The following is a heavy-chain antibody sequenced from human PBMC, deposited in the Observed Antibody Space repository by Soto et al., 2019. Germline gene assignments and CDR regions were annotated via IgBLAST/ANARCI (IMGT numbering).Heavy chain of an antibody. CDR3: ARDQDFYDSSGHDAFEI. CDR1: GGSISSGGYY. Sequence: PSETLSFTCTVSGGSISSGGYYWSWIRQHPGKGLEWIGYIYYSGSTHYNPSLKSRVTISVDTSKNQFSLRLSSVTAADTAVYYCARDQDFYDSSGHDAFEIWGQGTMVTV. J-gene: IGHJ3*02. CDR2: IYYSGST. D-gene: IGHD3-22*01. V-gene: IGHV4-31*03.